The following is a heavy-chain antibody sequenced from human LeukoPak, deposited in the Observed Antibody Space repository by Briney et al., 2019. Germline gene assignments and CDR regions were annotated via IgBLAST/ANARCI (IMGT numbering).Heavy chain of an antibody. Sequence: GGSLRLSCAASGFTSDNYAMYWVRQAPGKGLEWVSGISWNSGSIGYADSVRGRFTISRDNAKNSVYLQMNSLRAEDTALYYCAKDKAPLYSGYDWDLDFWGQGTLVIVSS. CDR2: ISWNSGSI. CDR3: AKDKAPLYSGYDWDLDF. J-gene: IGHJ4*02. CDR1: GFTSDNYA. V-gene: IGHV3-9*02. D-gene: IGHD5-12*01.